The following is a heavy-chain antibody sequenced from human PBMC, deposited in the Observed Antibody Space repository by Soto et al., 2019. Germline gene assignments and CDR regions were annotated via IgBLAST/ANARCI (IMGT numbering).Heavy chain of an antibody. D-gene: IGHD3-22*01. Sequence: GGSLRLSCSASGFTFSSYAMHWVRQAPGKGLEYVSAISSNGGSTYYADSVKGRFTISRDNSKNTLYLQMSSLRAEDTAVYYCVKAKSTPYYDSNYYGMDVWGQGTTVTVSS. CDR1: GFTFSSYA. J-gene: IGHJ6*02. CDR3: VKAKSTPYYDSNYYGMDV. V-gene: IGHV3-64D*08. CDR2: ISSNGGST.